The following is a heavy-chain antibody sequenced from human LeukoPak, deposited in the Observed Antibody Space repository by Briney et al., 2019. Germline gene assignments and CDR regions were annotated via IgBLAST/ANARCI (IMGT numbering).Heavy chain of an antibody. CDR2: IYYSGTT. Sequence: SETLSLACTVSGGSISSYYWSWIRQPPGKGLEWIGYIYYSGTTNYNPSLKSRVTISVDTSKNQFSLKLSSVTAADTAVYYCARGVYIAAAQYAYWGQGTLVTVSS. D-gene: IGHD6-13*01. J-gene: IGHJ4*02. CDR3: ARGVYIAAAQYAY. V-gene: IGHV4-59*01. CDR1: GGSISSYY.